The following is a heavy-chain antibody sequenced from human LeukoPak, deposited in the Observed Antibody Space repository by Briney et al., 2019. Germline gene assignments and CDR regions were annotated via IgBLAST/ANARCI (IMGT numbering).Heavy chain of an antibody. CDR2: FDPEDGET. D-gene: IGHD5-12*01. Sequence: ASVKVSCKVSGYTLTELSMHWVRQAPGKGLEWMGGFDPEDGETIYAQKFQGRVTITADKSTSTAYMELSSLRSEDTAVYYCANLVATINAFDIWGQGTMVTVSS. J-gene: IGHJ3*02. CDR1: GYTLTELS. V-gene: IGHV1-24*01. CDR3: ANLVATINAFDI.